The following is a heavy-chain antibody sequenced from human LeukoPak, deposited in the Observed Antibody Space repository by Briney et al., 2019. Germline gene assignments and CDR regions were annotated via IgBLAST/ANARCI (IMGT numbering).Heavy chain of an antibody. V-gene: IGHV1-69*01. D-gene: IGHD2-15*01. CDR3: ARGVVVAALIYYYYGMDV. CDR1: GGTFSSYA. Sequence: ASVKVSCKASGGTFSSYAISWVRQAPGQGLEWMGGIIPIFGTANYAQKFQGRVTITADESTSTAYMELSSPRSEDTAVYYCARGVVVAALIYYYYGMDVWGQGTTVTVSS. J-gene: IGHJ6*02. CDR2: IIPIFGTA.